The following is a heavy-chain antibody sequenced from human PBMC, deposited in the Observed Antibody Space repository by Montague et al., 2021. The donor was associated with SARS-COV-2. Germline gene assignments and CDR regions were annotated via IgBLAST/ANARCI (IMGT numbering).Heavy chain of an antibody. D-gene: IGHD3-16*01. J-gene: IGHJ4*02. CDR3: VRDGGNWYYFDY. V-gene: IGHV4-4*07. CDR1: GVSITGYY. Sequence: SETLSLTCSIPGVSITGYYWSWVRQPAGKGLEWIGHIYASGSTNYSPPLKSRVRLSIDNPKNQFSLKLESLTAADTAVYYCVRDGGNWYYFDYWGQGALVTVSS. CDR2: IYASGST.